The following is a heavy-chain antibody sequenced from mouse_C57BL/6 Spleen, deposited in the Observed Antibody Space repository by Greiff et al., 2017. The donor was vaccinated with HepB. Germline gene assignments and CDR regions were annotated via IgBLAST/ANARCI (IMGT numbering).Heavy chain of an antibody. CDR1: GYAFSSSW. CDR2: IYPGDGDT. CDR3: ARPYGSSPAWFAY. V-gene: IGHV1-82*01. Sequence: QVQLQQSGPELVKPGASVKISCKASGYAFSSSWMNWVKQRPGKGLEWIGRIYPGDGDTNYNGKFKGKATLTADKSSSTAYMQLSSLTSEDSAVYCCARPYGSSPAWFAYWGQGTLVTVSA. J-gene: IGHJ3*01. D-gene: IGHD1-1*01.